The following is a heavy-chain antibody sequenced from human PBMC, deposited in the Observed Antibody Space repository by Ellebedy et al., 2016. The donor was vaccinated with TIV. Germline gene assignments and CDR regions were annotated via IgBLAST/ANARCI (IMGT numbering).Heavy chain of an antibody. J-gene: IGHJ4*02. CDR1: GFTFSSYA. CDR2: ISGSGGST. Sequence: GGSLRLXXAASGFTFSSYAMSWVRQAPGMGLEWVSAISGSGGSTYYADSVKGRFTISRDNSKNTLYLQMNSLRAEDTAVYYCAKDPLEWLLRGGYFDYWGQGTLVTVSS. D-gene: IGHD3-3*01. V-gene: IGHV3-23*01. CDR3: AKDPLEWLLRGGYFDY.